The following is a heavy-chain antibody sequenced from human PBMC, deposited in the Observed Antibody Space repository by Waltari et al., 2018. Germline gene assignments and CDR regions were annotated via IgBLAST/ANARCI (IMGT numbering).Heavy chain of an antibody. Sequence: EVQLVESGGGLVQPGRSLRLSCAASGFTFDDYAMPWVRQAPGKGLGWVSGISWNSGSIGYADSVKGRFTISRDNAKNSLYLQMNSLRAEDTALYYCAKDIGGSGWYDAFDIWGQGTMVTVSS. CDR1: GFTFDDYA. CDR2: ISWNSGSI. CDR3: AKDIGGSGWYDAFDI. J-gene: IGHJ3*02. V-gene: IGHV3-9*01. D-gene: IGHD6-19*01.